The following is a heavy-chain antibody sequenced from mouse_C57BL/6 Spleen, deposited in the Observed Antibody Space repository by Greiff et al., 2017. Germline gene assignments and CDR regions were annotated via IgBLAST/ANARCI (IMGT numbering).Heavy chain of an antibody. CDR2: ISSGSSTI. CDR1: GFTFSDYG. D-gene: IGHD1-1*01. CDR3: AKYYGSSYGYFYV. J-gene: IGHJ1*03. V-gene: IGHV5-17*01. Sequence: EVKLMESGGGLVKPGGSLKLSCAASGFTFSDYGMHWVRQAPEKGLEWVAYISSGSSTIYYADTVKGRFTISRDNAKNTLFRQMTSLRSEDTAMYDCAKYYGSSYGYFYVWGTGTTVTVSS.